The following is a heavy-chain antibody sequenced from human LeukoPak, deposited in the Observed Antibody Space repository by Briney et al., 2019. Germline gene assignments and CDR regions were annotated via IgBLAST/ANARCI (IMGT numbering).Heavy chain of an antibody. CDR2: IKPNSGDT. CDR1: GYSFADYY. V-gene: IGHV1-2*02. Sequence: ASVKVFCKASGYSFADYYMHWVRQAPGQGLEWMGWIKPNSGDTRSAQKFQGRVIMTRDTSTGTAYMELSSLRSDDTAVYYCARDEYCSGGSCYGGWGQGTLVTVSS. J-gene: IGHJ4*02. CDR3: ARDEYCSGGSCYGG. D-gene: IGHD2-15*01.